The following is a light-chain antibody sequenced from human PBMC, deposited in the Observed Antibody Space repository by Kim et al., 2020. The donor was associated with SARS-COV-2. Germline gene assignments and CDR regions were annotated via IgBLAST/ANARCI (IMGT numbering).Light chain of an antibody. Sequence: GQSITIPLPGTSSDVGGYNYVSWYQQHPGKAPKLMIYDVSKRPSGVSNRFSGSKSGNTASLTISGLQAEDEADYYCSSYTSSSTWVFGGGTQLTVL. CDR3: SSYTSSSTWV. CDR2: DVS. J-gene: IGLJ3*02. CDR1: SSDVGGYNY. V-gene: IGLV2-14*04.